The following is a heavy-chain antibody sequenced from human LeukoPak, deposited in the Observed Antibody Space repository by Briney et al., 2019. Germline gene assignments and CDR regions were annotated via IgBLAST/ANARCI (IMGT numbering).Heavy chain of an antibody. J-gene: IGHJ4*02. Sequence: SETLSLTCTVSGYSTSSGYYWGWIRQPPGKGLEWIGSIYHSGSTYYNPSLKSRVTISVDTSKNQFSLKLYSVTAADTAVYYCATRKLGNDYWGQGTLVTVSS. CDR2: IYHSGST. CDR1: GYSTSSGYY. CDR3: ATRKLGNDY. V-gene: IGHV4-38-2*02. D-gene: IGHD7-27*01.